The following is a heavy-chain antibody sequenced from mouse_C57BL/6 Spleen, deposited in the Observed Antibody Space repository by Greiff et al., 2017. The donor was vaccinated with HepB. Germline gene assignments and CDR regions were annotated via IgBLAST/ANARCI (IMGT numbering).Heavy chain of an antibody. D-gene: IGHD2-3*01. CDR3: ARSYDGYSPAAMDY. CDR1: GYTFTDYY. Sequence: EVQLQQSGPELVKPGASVKISCKASGYTFTDYYMNWVKQSHGKSLEWIGDINPNNGGTSYNQKFKGKATLTVDKSSSTAYMELRSLTSEDSAVYYCARSYDGYSPAAMDYWGQGTSVTVSS. V-gene: IGHV1-26*01. CDR2: INPNNGGT. J-gene: IGHJ4*01.